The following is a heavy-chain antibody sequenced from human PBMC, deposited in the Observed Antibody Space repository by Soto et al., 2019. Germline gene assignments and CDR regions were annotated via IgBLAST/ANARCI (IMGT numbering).Heavy chain of an antibody. CDR1: GCTFGSYA. V-gene: IGHV1-69*13. D-gene: IGHD2-2*01. Sequence: SVKVSCKASGCTFGSYAISWVRQAPGQGLEWMGGIIPISETTNYAQKFQGRVTITADESKSTAYMELSSLRSEDTAVYYCARSQGSSTSLEIYYYYYYGMDVWGQGTTVTVSS. CDR2: IIPISETT. J-gene: IGHJ6*02. CDR3: ARSQGSSTSLEIYYYYYYGMDV.